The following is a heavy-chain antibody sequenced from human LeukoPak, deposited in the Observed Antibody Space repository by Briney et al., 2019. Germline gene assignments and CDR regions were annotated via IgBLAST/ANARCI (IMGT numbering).Heavy chain of an antibody. Sequence: GASVKVSCKSSAGTFSNYAISWVRQAPAQGLEWMGRISPILGIANYEQKFQGRVTITADKSTSTGYMELSSLRSEDTAVYYCARDRGDTAMALDPWGKGTLVTVSS. CDR3: ARDRGDTAMALDP. J-gene: IGHJ5*02. V-gene: IGHV1-69*04. CDR2: ISPILGIA. D-gene: IGHD5-18*01. CDR1: AGTFSNYA.